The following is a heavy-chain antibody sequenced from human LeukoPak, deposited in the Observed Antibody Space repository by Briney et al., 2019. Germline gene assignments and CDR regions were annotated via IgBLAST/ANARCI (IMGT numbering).Heavy chain of an antibody. CDR2: IKLDGSEK. Sequence: PGGSLRLSCVASGFTFGKYWMSWVRQAPGKGLEWVANIKLDGSEKNYVDSVKGRFTISRDNAKNSLYLQMNSLRADDTAVYYCARDLYNSASRWGQGTLVTVSS. D-gene: IGHD6-25*01. CDR1: GFTFGKYW. J-gene: IGHJ4*02. V-gene: IGHV3-7*03. CDR3: ARDLYNSASR.